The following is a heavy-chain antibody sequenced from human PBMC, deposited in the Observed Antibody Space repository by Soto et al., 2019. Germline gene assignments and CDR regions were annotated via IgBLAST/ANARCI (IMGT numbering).Heavy chain of an antibody. CDR2: ISAYNGNT. J-gene: IGHJ6*02. V-gene: IGHV1-18*01. D-gene: IGHD5-18*01. Sequence: ASVKVSCKASGYTFTGYGISWVRQAPGQGLEWMGWISAYNGNTNYAQKLQGRVTMTTDTSTSTAYMELRSLRSDDTAVYYCARERSYGYSYYYGMDVWGQGTTVTVSS. CDR3: ARERSYGYSYYYGMDV. CDR1: GYTFTGYG.